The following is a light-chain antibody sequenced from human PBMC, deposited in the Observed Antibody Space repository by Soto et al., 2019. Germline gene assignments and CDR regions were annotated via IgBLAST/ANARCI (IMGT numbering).Light chain of an antibody. CDR2: EVT. Sequence: QSALTQPASVSASPGQSITISCTGTSSDVGGYNFVSWYQQHPGKAPKLLIYEVTNRPSGVSNRFSGSKSGNTASLTISGLQAEDEANYYCNSYTTLSNRVFGTGTKLTVL. J-gene: IGLJ1*01. V-gene: IGLV2-14*01. CDR3: NSYTTLSNRV. CDR1: SSDVGGYNF.